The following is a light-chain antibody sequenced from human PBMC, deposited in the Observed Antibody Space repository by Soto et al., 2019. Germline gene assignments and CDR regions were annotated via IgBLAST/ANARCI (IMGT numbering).Light chain of an antibody. J-gene: IGLJ1*01. CDR3: SSYTSSSTYV. V-gene: IGLV2-14*01. CDR1: SSDVGKYNS. CDR2: EVT. Sequence: QSALTQPASVSGSPGQSITISCTGTSSDVGKYNSVSWYQQHPGKAPKLIIYEVTNRPSGVSDRLSGSKSGNTASLTISGLQAEDEADYYCSSYTSSSTYVFGVGTKLTVL.